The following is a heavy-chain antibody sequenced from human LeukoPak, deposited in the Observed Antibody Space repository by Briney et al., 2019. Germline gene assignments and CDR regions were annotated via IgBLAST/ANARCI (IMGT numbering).Heavy chain of an antibody. CDR1: GYTFTGYY. J-gene: IGHJ4*02. V-gene: IGHV1-24*01. Sequence: ASVKVSCKASGYTFTGYYVHWVRQAPGKGLEWMGGFDPEDGETIYAQKFRGRLTMTEDTSTDTAYMELSSLRSDDTAVYYCTTDLDYWGQGSLVTVSS. CDR3: TTDLDY. CDR2: FDPEDGET.